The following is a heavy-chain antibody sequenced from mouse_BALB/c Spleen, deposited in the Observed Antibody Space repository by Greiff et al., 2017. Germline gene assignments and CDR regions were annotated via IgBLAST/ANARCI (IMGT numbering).Heavy chain of an antibody. CDR1: GFTFSSFG. Sequence: DVQLVESGGGLVQPGGSRKLSCAASGFTFSSFGMHWVRQAPEKGLEWVAYISSGSSTIYYADTVKGRFTISRDNPKNTLFLQVTSLRSEDTAMYYCARDGKGVAYWGQGTLVTVSA. V-gene: IGHV5-17*02. J-gene: IGHJ3*01. D-gene: IGHD2-1*01. CDR3: ARDGKGVAY. CDR2: ISSGSSTI.